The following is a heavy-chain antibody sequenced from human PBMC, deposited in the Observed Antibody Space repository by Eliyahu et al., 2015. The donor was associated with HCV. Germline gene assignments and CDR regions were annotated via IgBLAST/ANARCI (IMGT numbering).Heavy chain of an antibody. V-gene: IGHV3-7*01. Sequence: EVQLVESGGGLVQPGGSLRLSCAASGFXFXNXWMSWVRQAPGKGLGWVATINQDGSEKYYVDSVKGQFTISRDNTKNSLYLQMNSLSAEDTAVYYCARDFGSGWYRGASDTWGQGTMVTVSS. D-gene: IGHD6-19*01. CDR3: ARDFGSGWYRGASDT. J-gene: IGHJ3*02. CDR1: GFXFXNXW. CDR2: INQDGSEK.